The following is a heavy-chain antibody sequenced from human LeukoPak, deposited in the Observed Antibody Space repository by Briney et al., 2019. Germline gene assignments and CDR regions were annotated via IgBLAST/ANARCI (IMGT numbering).Heavy chain of an antibody. V-gene: IGHV1-8*02. D-gene: IGHD3-22*01. CDR2: MNPNSGNT. CDR3: ARCGYYDSSGYCY. J-gene: IGHJ4*02. Sequence: GASVKVSCKASGGAFSSYAVSWVRQATGQGLEWMGWMNPNSGNTGYAQKFQGRVTMTRNTSISTAYMELSSLRSEDTAVYYCARCGYYDSSGYCYWGQGTLVTVSS. CDR1: GGAFSSYA.